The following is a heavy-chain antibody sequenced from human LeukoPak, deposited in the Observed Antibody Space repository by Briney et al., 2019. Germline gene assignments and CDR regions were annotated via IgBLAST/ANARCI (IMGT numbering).Heavy chain of an antibody. J-gene: IGHJ4*02. V-gene: IGHV4-39*01. CDR1: GFTFSSYS. CDR2: IYYTGST. CDR3: ARGLRDGYTLFYFDY. Sequence: PGGSLRLSCAASGFTFSSYSMNWIRQPPGKGLEWIGSIYYTGSTFYNPSLKSRVTISVDTSKNQFSMKLSSVTAADTAVYFCARGLRDGYTLFYFDYWGQGTLVTVSS. D-gene: IGHD5-24*01.